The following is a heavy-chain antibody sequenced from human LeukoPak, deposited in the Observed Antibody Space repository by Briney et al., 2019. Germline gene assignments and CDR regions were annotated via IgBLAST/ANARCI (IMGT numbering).Heavy chain of an antibody. CDR2: IIPIFGTA. CDR1: GGTFSSYA. V-gene: IGHV1-69*01. CDR3: ARGNYGGKVFRYYYYGMDV. J-gene: IGHJ6*02. D-gene: IGHD4-23*01. Sequence: GASVKVSCKASGGTFSSYAISWVRQAPGQGLEWMGGIIPIFGTANYAQKFQGRVTITADESTSTANMELSSLRSEDTAVYYCARGNYGGKVFRYYYYGMDVWGQGTTVTVSS.